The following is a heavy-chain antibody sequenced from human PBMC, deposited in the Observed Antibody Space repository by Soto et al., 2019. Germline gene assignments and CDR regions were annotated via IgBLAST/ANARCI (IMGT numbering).Heavy chain of an antibody. J-gene: IGHJ4*02. Sequence: GASVKVSCKASGGTFSSYAISWVRQAPGQGLEWMGGIIPIFGTANYAQKFQGRVTITADESTSTAYMELSSLRSEDTAVYYCAREGEVYDSSGYYSYYFDYWGQGTLVTVSS. D-gene: IGHD3-22*01. V-gene: IGHV1-69*13. CDR2: IIPIFGTA. CDR3: AREGEVYDSSGYYSYYFDY. CDR1: GGTFSSYA.